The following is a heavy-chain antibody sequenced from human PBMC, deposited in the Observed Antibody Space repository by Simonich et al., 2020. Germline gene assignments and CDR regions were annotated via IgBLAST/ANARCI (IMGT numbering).Heavy chain of an antibody. D-gene: IGHD2-15*01. CDR3: ARASRGTWWYYYFDY. V-gene: IGHV1-18*01. J-gene: IGHJ4*02. CDR1: GYTFTSYG. CDR2: ISANNGNT. Sequence: QVQLVQSGAEVKKPGASVKVSCKASGYTFTSYGISWLGPAPGKGLEWMGWISANNGNTNSAQKLQGRFTMTTDTATSTANMELRSLRSDDTAVYYCARASRGTWWYYYFDYWGQGTLVTVSS.